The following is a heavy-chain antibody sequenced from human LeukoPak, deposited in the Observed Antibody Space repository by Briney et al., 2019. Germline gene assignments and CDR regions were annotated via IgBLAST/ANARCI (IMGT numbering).Heavy chain of an antibody. CDR3: AAQITMIVVAIRPN. J-gene: IGHJ4*02. CDR2: ISNSGTSI. Sequence: GGSLRLSCEASGFTFNSYEMNWVRQAPGKGLEWISYISNSGTSIYYSDSVKGRFTISRDNAKNSLYLQMNSLRAEDTAVYYCAAQITMIVVAIRPNWGQGTLVTVSS. V-gene: IGHV3-48*03. CDR1: GFTFNSYE. D-gene: IGHD3-22*01.